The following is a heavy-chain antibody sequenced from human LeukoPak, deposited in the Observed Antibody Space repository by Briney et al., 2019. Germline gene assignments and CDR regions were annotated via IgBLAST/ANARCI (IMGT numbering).Heavy chain of an antibody. CDR2: IKQDGSEK. CDR1: GFAFSSYW. V-gene: IGHV3-7*01. J-gene: IGHJ5*02. Sequence: PGGSLRLSFAASGFAFSSYWMSWVRRATGKGREWVANIKQDGSEKYYVDSVKGRFTISRDNAKNSLYLQMNSLRAEDTAVYYCARDKGIKGSCYSVCGWFDHWGQGTLVTVSS. D-gene: IGHD2-15*01. CDR3: ARDKGIKGSCYSVCGWFDH.